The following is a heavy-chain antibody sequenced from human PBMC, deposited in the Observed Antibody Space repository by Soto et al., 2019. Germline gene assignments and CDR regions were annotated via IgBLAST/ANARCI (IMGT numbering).Heavy chain of an antibody. J-gene: IGHJ6*02. V-gene: IGHV3-30-3*01. D-gene: IGHD6-6*01. Sequence: PGGSLRLSCAASGFTFSSYAMHWVRQAPGKGLEWVAVISYDGSNKYYADSVKGRFTISRDNSKNTLYLQMNSLRAEDTAVYYCARGQISGLTSIAEGPMDVWGQGTTVTVSS. CDR2: ISYDGSNK. CDR1: GFTFSSYA. CDR3: ARGQISGLTSIAEGPMDV.